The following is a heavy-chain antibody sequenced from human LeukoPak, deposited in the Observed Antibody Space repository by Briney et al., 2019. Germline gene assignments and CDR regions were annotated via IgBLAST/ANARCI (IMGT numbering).Heavy chain of an antibody. CDR2: IKEDGSEK. D-gene: IGHD1-26*01. CDR1: GFTFSSYW. Sequence: GGSLRLSCAASGFTFSSYWMTWVRQASGKGLEWVANIKEDGSEKYYLDSVKGRFTISRDNAKNSLYLQMNSLRVEDTAVYYCARVGIVGLNWFDPWGQGTLVTVSS. V-gene: IGHV3-7*01. J-gene: IGHJ5*02. CDR3: ARVGIVGLNWFDP.